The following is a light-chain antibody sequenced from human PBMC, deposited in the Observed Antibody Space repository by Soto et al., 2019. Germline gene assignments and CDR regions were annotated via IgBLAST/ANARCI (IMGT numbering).Light chain of an antibody. Sequence: QSALALPRSVSGSPGQSVTISCTGTSSDVGGYNYVSWYQQHPGKAPKLMIYDVSKRPSGVPDRFSGSKSGNTASLTISGLQAEDEADYYVSSYAVSYPSVFGTGTSVTVL. CDR1: SSDVGGYNY. V-gene: IGLV2-11*01. CDR2: DVS. CDR3: SSYAVSYPSV. J-gene: IGLJ1*01.